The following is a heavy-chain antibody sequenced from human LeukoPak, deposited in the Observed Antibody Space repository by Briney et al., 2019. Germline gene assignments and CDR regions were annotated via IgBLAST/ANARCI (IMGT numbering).Heavy chain of an antibody. CDR3: ARKKWLQLGYFDY. D-gene: IGHD5-24*01. Sequence: SVKVSCKASGGTFSSYAISWVRQAPGQGLEWMGRIIPILGIANYAQKFQGRVTITADKSTSTAYMELSSLRSEDTAVYYCARKKWLQLGYFDYWGQGALVTVSS. J-gene: IGHJ4*02. CDR2: IIPILGIA. CDR1: GGTFSSYA. V-gene: IGHV1-69*04.